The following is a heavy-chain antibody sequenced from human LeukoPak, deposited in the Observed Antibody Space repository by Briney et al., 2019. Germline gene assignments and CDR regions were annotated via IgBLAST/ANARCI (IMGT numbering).Heavy chain of an antibody. CDR3: ARDRGLGVVVAATHYYYYYGMDV. Sequence: GGSLRLSCAASGFTVSSNYMGWVRQAPGKGLEWVSVIYSGGSTYYADSVKGRFTISRDNSKNTLYLQMNSLRAEDTAVYCCARDRGLGVVVAATHYYYYYGMDVWGQGTTVTVSS. D-gene: IGHD2-15*01. J-gene: IGHJ6*02. CDR1: GFTVSSNY. V-gene: IGHV3-66*01. CDR2: IYSGGST.